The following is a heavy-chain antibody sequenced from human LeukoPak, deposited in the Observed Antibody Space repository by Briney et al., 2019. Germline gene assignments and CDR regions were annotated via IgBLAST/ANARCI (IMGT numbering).Heavy chain of an antibody. CDR3: AKALGGAAAGTGFDY. Sequence: GGSLRLSCAASGVTFSSYAMSWVRQAPGKGLEWVSAISGSGGSTYYADSVKGRFTISRDNSKNTLYLQMNSLRAEDTAVYYCAKALGGAAAGTGFDYWGQGTLVTVSS. CDR2: ISGSGGST. V-gene: IGHV3-23*01. J-gene: IGHJ4*02. D-gene: IGHD6-13*01. CDR1: GVTFSSYA.